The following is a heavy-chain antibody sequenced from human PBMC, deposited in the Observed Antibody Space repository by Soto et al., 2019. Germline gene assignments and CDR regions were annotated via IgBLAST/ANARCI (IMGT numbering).Heavy chain of an antibody. V-gene: IGHV3-53*04. D-gene: IGHD4-17*01. CDR1: GFTVSSNY. J-gene: IGHJ4*02. Sequence: GGSLRLSCAASGFTVSSNYMSWVRQAPGKGLEWVSVIYSGGSTYYADSVKGRFTISRHNSKNTLYLQMNSLRAEDTAVYYCAREGSGEARYFDYWGQGTLVTVSS. CDR3: AREGSGEARYFDY. CDR2: IYSGGST.